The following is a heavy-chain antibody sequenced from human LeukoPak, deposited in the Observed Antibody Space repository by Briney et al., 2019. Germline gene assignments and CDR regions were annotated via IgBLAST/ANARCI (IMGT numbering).Heavy chain of an antibody. CDR1: GYSFTRYW. J-gene: IGHJ4*02. Sequence: GESLKISCNGSGYSFTRYWISWVRQMPGKGLEWMGTIDPSDSYTKYSPAFQGHVTISADKSTSTAYLQWSSLKASDTAIYYCARQGSGWSFDYWGQGTLVTVSS. CDR2: IDPSDSYT. V-gene: IGHV5-10-1*01. CDR3: ARQGSGWSFDY. D-gene: IGHD6-19*01.